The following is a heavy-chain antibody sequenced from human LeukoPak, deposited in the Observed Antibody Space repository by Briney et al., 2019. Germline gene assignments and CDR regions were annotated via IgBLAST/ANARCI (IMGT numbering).Heavy chain of an antibody. V-gene: IGHV4-34*01. J-gene: IGHJ6*02. CDR2: INHSGST. CDR3: ARGQGSYYYYYGMDV. Sequence: SETLSLTCTVSGGSISSYYWSWIRQPPGKGLEWIGEINHSGSTNYNPSLKSRVTISVDTSKNQFSLKLSSVTAADTAVYYCARGQGSYYYYYGMDVWGQGTTVTVSS. CDR1: GGSISSYY. D-gene: IGHD1-26*01.